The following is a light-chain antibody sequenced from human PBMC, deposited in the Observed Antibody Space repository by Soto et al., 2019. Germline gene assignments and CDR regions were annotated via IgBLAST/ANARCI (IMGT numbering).Light chain of an antibody. Sequence: QSVLTQPPSASGTPGQRVTISFSGSSSNIGSNYVYWFQHLPGTAPKLLIYNNNQRPSGVPERFSASKSGTSASLAISGLRSGDEADYYCATWDDSLIGVLFGGRTKLTVL. CDR2: NNN. CDR1: SSNIGSNY. J-gene: IGLJ2*01. CDR3: ATWDDSLIGVL. V-gene: IGLV1-47*02.